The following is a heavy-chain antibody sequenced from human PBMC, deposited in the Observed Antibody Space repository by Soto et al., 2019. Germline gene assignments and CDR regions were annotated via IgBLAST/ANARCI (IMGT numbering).Heavy chain of an antibody. CDR1: GYTFTGYY. V-gene: IGHV1-2*04. CDR2: INPNSGGT. CDR3: ARPPSHYYYYGMDV. J-gene: IGHJ6*02. Sequence: ASVKVSCKASGYTFTGYYMHWVRQAPGQGLEWMGWINPNSGGTNYAQKFQGWVTMTRDMSISTAYMELSRLRSDDTAVYYCARPPSHYYYYGMDVWGQGTTVTVSS. D-gene: IGHD7-27*01.